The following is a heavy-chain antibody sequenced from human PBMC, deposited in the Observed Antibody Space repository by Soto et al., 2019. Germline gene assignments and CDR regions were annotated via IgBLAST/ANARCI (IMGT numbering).Heavy chain of an antibody. CDR3: ARDLSH. V-gene: IGHV3-48*01. CDR1: GFPFNTYA. J-gene: IGHJ4*02. Sequence: DVQLVESGGGLVQPGGSLRLSCAASGFPFNTYAMHWVRQAPGKGLEWISYINSASTTTFHADSVKGRFTVSRDNAETSLYLQMSSLRRENTAVYYCARDLSHWGQGTLVTVSS. CDR2: INSASTTT.